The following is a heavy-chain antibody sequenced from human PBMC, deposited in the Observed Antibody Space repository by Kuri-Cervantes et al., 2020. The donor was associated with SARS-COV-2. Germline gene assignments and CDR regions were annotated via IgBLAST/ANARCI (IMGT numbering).Heavy chain of an antibody. CDR1: GGSFSGYY. D-gene: IGHD4-17*01. CDR2: INHSGST. J-gene: IGHJ2*01. Sequence: SETLSLTCAVYGGSFSGYYWSWIRQPPGKGLEWIGKINHSGSTNYNPSLKSRVTISVDTSKNQFSLKLRSVTAADAAVYYCARGGGYYGDYSWYFDLWGRGTLVTVSS. CDR3: ARGGGYYGDYSWYFDL. V-gene: IGHV4-34*01.